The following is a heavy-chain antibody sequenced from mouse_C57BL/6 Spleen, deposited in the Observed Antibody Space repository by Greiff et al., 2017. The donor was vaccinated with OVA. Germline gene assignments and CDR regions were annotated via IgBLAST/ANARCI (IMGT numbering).Heavy chain of an antibody. CDR1: GFTFSSYA. Sequence: EVQLVESGGGLVKPGGSLKLSCAASGFTFSSYAMSWVRQTPEKRLEWVATISDGGSYTYYPDNVKGRFTISRDNAKNNLYLQMSHLKSEDTAMYYCARGGEARTRYFDVWGTGTTVTVSS. V-gene: IGHV5-4*01. CDR3: ARGGEARTRYFDV. J-gene: IGHJ1*03. D-gene: IGHD2-13*01. CDR2: ISDGGSYT.